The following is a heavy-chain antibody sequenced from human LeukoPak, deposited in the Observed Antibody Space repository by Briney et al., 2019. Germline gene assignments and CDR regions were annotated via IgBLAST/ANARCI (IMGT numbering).Heavy chain of an antibody. J-gene: IGHJ4*02. Sequence: GASVKVSCKASGYTFTSYGISWVRQAPGQGLEWMGRIIPILGIANYAQKFQGRVTITADKSTSTAYMELSSLRSEDTAVYYCARNYYDSSGYHDYFDYWGQGTLVTVSS. V-gene: IGHV1-69*04. CDR2: IIPILGIA. CDR1: GYTFTSYG. D-gene: IGHD3-22*01. CDR3: ARNYYDSSGYHDYFDY.